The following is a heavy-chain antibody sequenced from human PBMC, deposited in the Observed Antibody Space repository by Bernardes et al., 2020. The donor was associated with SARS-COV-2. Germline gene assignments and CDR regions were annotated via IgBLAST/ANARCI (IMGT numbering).Heavy chain of an antibody. D-gene: IGHD4-17*01. J-gene: IGHJ4*02. V-gene: IGHV3-23*01. CDR3: ASELYDNGDYLSGAFDY. Sequence: GGSLRLSCAASGFTFSRYVMTWVRQAPGKGLEWVSGIGSSTYYADPVKGRFTISRDNSKQIVYLQMNSLRAEDTAVYYCASELYDNGDYLSGAFDYWGLGTLVTVSS. CDR1: GFTFSRYV. CDR2: IGSST.